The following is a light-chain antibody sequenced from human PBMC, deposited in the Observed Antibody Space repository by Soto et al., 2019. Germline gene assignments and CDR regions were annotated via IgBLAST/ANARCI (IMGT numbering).Light chain of an antibody. CDR3: QGHSTYPRT. CDR2: GAS. V-gene: IGKV3-15*01. Sequence: EIVMTQSPATLSVSPGERVTLSCRASQSVSSNLAWYQQKVGQAPRLLIYGASTRATGIPARFSGSGSGTELTITISSLQPEDFETYYCQGHSTYPRTFGQGTKVDIK. J-gene: IGKJ1*01. CDR1: QSVSSN.